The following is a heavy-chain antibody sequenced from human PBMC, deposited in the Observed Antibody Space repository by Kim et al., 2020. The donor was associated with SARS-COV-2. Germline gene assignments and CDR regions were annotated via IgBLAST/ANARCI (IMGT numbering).Heavy chain of an antibody. CDR2: ISWNSGSI. CDR1: GFTFGDYA. Sequence: GGSLRLSCAASGFTFGDYAMHWVRQAPGKGLEWVSGISWNSGSIGYADSVKGRFTISRDNAKNSLYLQINSMRAEDTALYYCAKAGGAAAGIPTSLGFYYYYGVYVWGEGNTGTVSS. CDR3: AKAGGAAAGIPTSLGFYYYYGVYV. J-gene: IGHJ6*04. D-gene: IGHD6-13*01. V-gene: IGHV3-9*01.